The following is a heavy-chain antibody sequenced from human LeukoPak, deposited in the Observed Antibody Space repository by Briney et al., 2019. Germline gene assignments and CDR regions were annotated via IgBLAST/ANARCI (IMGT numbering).Heavy chain of an antibody. Sequence: GGSLRLSCAASGLTFSNYALYWVRQAPGKGLEWVGRIKPKTDGETTEYAAPVKDRFSISRDDSKSMMYLQMNSLKTEDTAVYYCITPLPYSAQGGQGTLVTVSS. CDR2: IKPKTDGETT. D-gene: IGHD2-21*01. V-gene: IGHV3-15*07. J-gene: IGHJ4*02. CDR3: ITPLPYSAQ. CDR1: GLTFSNYA.